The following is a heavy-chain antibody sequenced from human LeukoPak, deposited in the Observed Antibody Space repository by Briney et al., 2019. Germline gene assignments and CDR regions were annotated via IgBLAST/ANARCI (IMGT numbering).Heavy chain of an antibody. CDR3: ARGYDYVWGSYFDY. V-gene: IGHV4-38-2*02. Sequence: SGPTLVNPTQTLTLTCTFSVFSLSTSGVGVGWIRQPPGKGLEWIGSIYHSGSTYYNPSLKSRVTISVDTSKNQFSLKLSSVTAADTAVYYCARGYDYVWGSYFDYWGQGTLVTVSS. CDR1: VFSLSTSGV. CDR2: IYHSGST. J-gene: IGHJ4*02. D-gene: IGHD3-16*01.